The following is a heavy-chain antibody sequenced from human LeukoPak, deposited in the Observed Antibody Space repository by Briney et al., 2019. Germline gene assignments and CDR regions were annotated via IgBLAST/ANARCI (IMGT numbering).Heavy chain of an antibody. V-gene: IGHV3-30*04. CDR2: ISYDGSNK. CDR3: ARDQIAAALFDY. J-gene: IGHJ4*02. CDR1: GFAFSSYA. Sequence: GESLRLSCAASGFAFSSYAMHWVRQAPGEGLEWVAVISYDGSNKYYADSVKGRFTVSRDNSKNTLYLQMNSLRAEDTAVYYCARDQIAAALFDYWGQGTLVTVSS. D-gene: IGHD6-13*01.